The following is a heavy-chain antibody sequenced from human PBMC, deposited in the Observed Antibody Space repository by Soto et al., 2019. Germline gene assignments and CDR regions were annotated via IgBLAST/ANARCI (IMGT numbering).Heavy chain of an antibody. CDR1: GGSISSGGYY. CDR3: ARAPYDDFWIGYQYNWFDP. Sequence: PSETLSLTCTVSGGSISSGGYYWSWNRQHPGKGLEWIGNIYYSGGTYYNPSLMSRVTISLGTSKNKFSLKLRYVTAADAAVVYCARAPYDDFWIGYQYNWFDPWGQGALVTVSS. J-gene: IGHJ5*02. D-gene: IGHD3-3*01. CDR2: IYYSGGT. V-gene: IGHV4-31*03.